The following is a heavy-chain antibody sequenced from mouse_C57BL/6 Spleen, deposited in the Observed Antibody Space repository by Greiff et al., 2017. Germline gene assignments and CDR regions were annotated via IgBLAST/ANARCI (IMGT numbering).Heavy chain of an antibody. CDR3: ARYHPGRYFDY. V-gene: IGHV7-3*01. CDR2: IRNKANGYTT. J-gene: IGHJ2*01. CDR1: GFTFTDYY. Sequence: EVKVVESGGGLVQPGGSLSLSCAASGFTFTDYYMSWVRQPPGKALEWLGFIRNKANGYTTEYSASVKGRFTISRDNSQSILYLQMNALRAEDSATYYCARYHPGRYFDYWGQGTTLTVSS.